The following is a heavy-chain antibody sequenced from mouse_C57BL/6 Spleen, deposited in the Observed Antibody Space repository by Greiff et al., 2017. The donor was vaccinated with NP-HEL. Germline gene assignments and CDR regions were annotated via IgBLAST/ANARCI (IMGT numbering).Heavy chain of an antibody. CDR1: GYTFTTYP. V-gene: IGHV1-47*01. D-gene: IGHD2-14*01. CDR3: AMGVPDRYFDV. Sequence: VKLMESGAELVKPGASVKMSCKASGYTFTTYPIEWMKQNHGKSLEWIGNFHPYNDDTKYNEKFKGKATLTVEKSSSTVYLELSRLTSDDSAVYYCAMGVPDRYFDVWGTGTTVTVSS. CDR2: FHPYNDDT. J-gene: IGHJ1*03.